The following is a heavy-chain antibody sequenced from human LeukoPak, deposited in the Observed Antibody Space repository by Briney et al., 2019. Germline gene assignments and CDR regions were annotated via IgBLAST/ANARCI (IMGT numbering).Heavy chain of an antibody. Sequence: ASVKVSCKASGYTFTGYYMHWVRQAPGQGLEWMGRISPNSGDTKYAQKSQGRVTVTRDTSISTAYMELSSLRSDDTAVYYCVRALSTVATWLYLWGRGTLVTVSS. D-gene: IGHD4-17*01. J-gene: IGHJ2*01. CDR2: ISPNSGDT. CDR1: GYTFTGYY. CDR3: VRALSTVATWLYL. V-gene: IGHV1-2*06.